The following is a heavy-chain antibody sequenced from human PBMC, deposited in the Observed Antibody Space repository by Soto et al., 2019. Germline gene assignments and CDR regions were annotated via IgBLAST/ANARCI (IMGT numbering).Heavy chain of an antibody. Sequence: PSETLSLTCAVYGGSFSGYYWSWIRQPPGKGLEWIGEINHSGSTNYNPSPKSRVTISVDTSKNQFSLKLSSVTAADTAVYYCARGPTRGLRYFDWFSYYGMDVWGQGTTVTVSS. CDR2: INHSGST. D-gene: IGHD3-9*01. V-gene: IGHV4-34*01. CDR1: GGSFSGYY. CDR3: ARGPTRGLRYFDWFSYYGMDV. J-gene: IGHJ6*02.